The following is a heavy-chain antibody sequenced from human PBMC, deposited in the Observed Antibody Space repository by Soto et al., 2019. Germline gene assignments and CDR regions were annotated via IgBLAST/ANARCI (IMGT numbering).Heavy chain of an antibody. CDR2: ISYDGSNK. CDR1: GFTCSSYA. CDR3: ARDLRRYCSGGSCPFTIDY. D-gene: IGHD2-15*01. J-gene: IGHJ4*02. V-gene: IGHV3-30-3*01. Sequence: GGSLRLSCAASGFTCSSYAMHWVRQAPGKGLEWVAVISYDGSNKYYADSVKGRFTISRDNSKNTLYLQMNSLRAEDTAVYYCARDLRRYCSGGSCPFTIDYWGQGTLVTVSS.